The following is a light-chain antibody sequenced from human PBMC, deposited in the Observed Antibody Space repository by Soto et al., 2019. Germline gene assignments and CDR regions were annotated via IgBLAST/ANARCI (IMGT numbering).Light chain of an antibody. V-gene: IGKV3-20*01. Sequence: EIVLTQSPGTLSLSPGERATLSCRASQSVGSSWLAWYQQKPGQAPRLLIYSTSSRATGIPDRFSGSGSGTAFPLTISRLEPEDFAVYYCQQYDRSLWTFGQGTKVEIK. CDR2: STS. CDR3: QQYDRSLWT. J-gene: IGKJ1*01. CDR1: QSVGSSW.